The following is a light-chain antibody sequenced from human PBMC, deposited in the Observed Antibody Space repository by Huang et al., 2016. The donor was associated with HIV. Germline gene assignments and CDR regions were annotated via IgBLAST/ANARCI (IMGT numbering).Light chain of an antibody. CDR1: QSISSSS. J-gene: IGKJ3*01. CDR3: HQYGSPPFT. Sequence: EIVLTQSPGTLSLSPGERATLSCRASQSISSSSLAWYLQKPGQAPTLLIHGASTRAPDIPDRFSGSGSGTDFTLTISRLEPEDFAVYYCHQYGSPPFTFGPGTKVDIK. CDR2: GAS. V-gene: IGKV3-20*01.